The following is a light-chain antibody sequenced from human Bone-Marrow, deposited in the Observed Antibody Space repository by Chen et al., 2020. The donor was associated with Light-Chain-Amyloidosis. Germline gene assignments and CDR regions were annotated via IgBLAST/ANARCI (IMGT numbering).Light chain of an antibody. CDR2: VDD. J-gene: IGLJ3*02. Sequence: NFMLTQPHSVSESPGKTVIISCTRGSGSIATNYVQWYQQRPGSSPTTVIYVDDQRPSGVPDRFSGSIDRSSNSASLTISGLKTEDEADYYCQSYQGSSQGVFGGGTKLTVL. CDR3: QSYQGSSQGV. V-gene: IGLV6-57*01. CDR1: SGSIATNY.